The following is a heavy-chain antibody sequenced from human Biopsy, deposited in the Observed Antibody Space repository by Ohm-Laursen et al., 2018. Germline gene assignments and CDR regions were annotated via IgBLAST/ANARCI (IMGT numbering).Heavy chain of an antibody. D-gene: IGHD2-2*01. V-gene: IGHV3-23*01. CDR2: ISANGATS. CDR1: GFTYTTFA. CDR3: ARGGPHVRAGGSAFDY. J-gene: IGHJ4*02. Sequence: SLRLSCTASGFTYTTFAMSWVRQAPGKGPEWVSTISANGATSYYADSVKGRFTISRDNSKNTLYLQMNSLRAEDTAVYFCARGGPHVRAGGSAFDYWGQGTLVTVSS.